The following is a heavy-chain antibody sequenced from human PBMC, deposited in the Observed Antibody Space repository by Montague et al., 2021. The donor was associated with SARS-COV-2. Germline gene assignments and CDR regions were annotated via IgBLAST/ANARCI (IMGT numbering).Heavy chain of an antibody. CDR3: ARGARQGYGFRLGSFDY. D-gene: IGHD3-10*01. J-gene: IGHJ4*02. Sequence: SETLSLTCAVYGGSFSGHYWNWIRRPPGKGLEWIGEINHSGSTNNNPSLKSRVTMSVDTSKNQFSLKLSSVTAADTAAYYCARGARQGYGFRLGSFDYWGQGTLVTVSS. CDR2: INHSGST. CDR1: GGSFSGHY. V-gene: IGHV4-34*01.